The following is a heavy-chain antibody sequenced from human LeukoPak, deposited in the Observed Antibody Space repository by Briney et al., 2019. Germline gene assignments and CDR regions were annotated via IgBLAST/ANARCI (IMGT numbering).Heavy chain of an antibody. V-gene: IGHV6-1*01. D-gene: IGHD2-2*01. Sequence: SQTLSLTCAISGDSVSSNSVTWNWIRQSPSRGLEWLGRTYYRSTWYNDYAVSVRGRITVNPDTSKNRFSLHLDSVTPEDTAVYYCARRLTQYDCFDPWGQGILVTVSS. CDR2: TYYRSTWYN. CDR3: ARRLTQYDCFDP. CDR1: GDSVSSNSVT. J-gene: IGHJ5*02.